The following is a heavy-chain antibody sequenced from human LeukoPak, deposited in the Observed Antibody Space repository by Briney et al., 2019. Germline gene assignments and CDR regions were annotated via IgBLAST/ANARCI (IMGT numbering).Heavy chain of an antibody. D-gene: IGHD3-22*01. V-gene: IGHV3-30-3*01. CDR1: GFTFSSYA. CDR2: ISYDGSNK. J-gene: IGHJ4*02. CDR3: AREESITMIPPYFDY. Sequence: PGGSLRLSCAASGFTFSSYAMHWVRQAPGKGLEWVAVISYDGSNKYYADSVKGRFTISRDNSKNTLYLQMNSLRAEDTAVYYCAREESITMIPPYFDYWGQGTLVTVSS.